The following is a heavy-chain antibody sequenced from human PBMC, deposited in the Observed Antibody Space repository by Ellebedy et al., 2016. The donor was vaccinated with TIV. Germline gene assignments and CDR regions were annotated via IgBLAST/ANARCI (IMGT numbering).Heavy chain of an antibody. J-gene: IGHJ4*02. CDR3: ARDSWGGSFLVANYFDS. Sequence: GGSLRLXCAASGFAFSRCVMPWVRQTPGKGLEWVATISYHGRNKFYADAVKGRFSISRDNSMNTLYLQANSLRAEDTAVYYCARDSWGGSFLVANYFDSWGQGTLVSVSS. CDR2: ISYHGRNK. CDR1: GFAFSRCV. D-gene: IGHD2-15*01. V-gene: IGHV3-30*03.